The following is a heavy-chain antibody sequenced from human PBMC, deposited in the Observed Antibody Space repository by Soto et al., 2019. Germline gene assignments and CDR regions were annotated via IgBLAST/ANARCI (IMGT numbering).Heavy chain of an antibody. Sequence: QLQLQESGSGLVKPSQTLSLTCAVSGGSISSGGYSWCWIRQPPGKGLEWIGYISHSGSTYYNPSLKSRVTISVDRSNNRFSLKLNSVTAADTALYYCARDRGEFPAMGWFDPWGQGTLVTVSS. CDR3: ARDRGEFPAMGWFDP. V-gene: IGHV4-30-2*01. CDR2: ISHSGST. D-gene: IGHD3-10*01. J-gene: IGHJ5*02. CDR1: GGSISSGGYS.